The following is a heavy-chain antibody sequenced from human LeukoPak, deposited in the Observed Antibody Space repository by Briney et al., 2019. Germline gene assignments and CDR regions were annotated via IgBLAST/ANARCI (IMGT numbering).Heavy chain of an antibody. CDR3: ARDLGQYYDTSDNWFDP. CDR1: GFTFSSYG. Sequence: GGSLRLSCAASGFTFSSYGMSWVRQAPGKGLEWVSYISSSNSTIYYADSVKGRFTISRDNAKNTLNLQMNSLRAEDTAVYYCARDLGQYYDTSDNWFDPWGQGTLVTVSS. CDR2: ISSSNSTI. V-gene: IGHV3-48*01. J-gene: IGHJ5*02. D-gene: IGHD3-22*01.